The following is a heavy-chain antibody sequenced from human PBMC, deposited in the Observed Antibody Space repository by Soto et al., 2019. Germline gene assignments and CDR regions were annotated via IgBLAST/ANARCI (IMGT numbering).Heavy chain of an antibody. CDR1: ETALNSGTNY. V-gene: IGHV4-61*01. CDR2: IYGSGNT. D-gene: IGHD7-27*01. Sequence: SETLSLTCTVSETALNSGTNYLNWGRQPPGKALEWIGYIYGSGNTKYNPSLKSRVTISQDTSKNQVSLKMNSVTDTDTAMYYCAGDWGYYWFDPSCQGPVVTVSS. CDR3: AGDWGYYWFDP. J-gene: IGHJ5*02.